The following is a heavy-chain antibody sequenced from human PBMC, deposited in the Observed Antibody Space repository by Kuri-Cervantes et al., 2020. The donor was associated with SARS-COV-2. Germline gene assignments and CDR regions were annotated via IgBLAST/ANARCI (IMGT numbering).Heavy chain of an antibody. Sequence: ASVKVSCKASGGTFSSYAISWVRQAPGQGLEWMGWISAYNGNTNYAQKLQGRVTMTTDTSTSTAYMELRSLRSGDTAVYYCARGLLAAAGKVPFDYWGQGTLVTVSS. J-gene: IGHJ4*02. D-gene: IGHD6-13*01. V-gene: IGHV1-18*01. CDR1: GGTFSSYA. CDR3: ARGLLAAAGKVPFDY. CDR2: ISAYNGNT.